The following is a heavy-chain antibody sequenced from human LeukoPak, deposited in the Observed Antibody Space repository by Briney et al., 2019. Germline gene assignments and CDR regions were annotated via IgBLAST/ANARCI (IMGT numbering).Heavy chain of an antibody. Sequence: GRSLRLSCAASGCTFSSYGRHWVRQAPGKGLEWVGVIWYDGSNKYYADSVKGRFTISRDNSKNTLYLQMNSLRAEDTAVYYCARDGYSSGWYGPDYWGQGTLVTVSS. CDR3: ARDGYSSGWYGPDY. D-gene: IGHD6-19*01. CDR2: IWYDGSNK. J-gene: IGHJ4*02. CDR1: GCTFSSYG. V-gene: IGHV3-33*01.